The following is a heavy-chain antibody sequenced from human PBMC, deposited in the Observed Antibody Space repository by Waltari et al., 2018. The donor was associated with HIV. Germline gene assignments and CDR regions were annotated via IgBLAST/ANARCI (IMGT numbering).Heavy chain of an antibody. CDR3: ARPNGSGGSHSNWFDP. D-gene: IGHD2-15*01. CDR2: IYYSGST. V-gene: IGHV4-39*01. CDR1: GGSISSSSYY. Sequence: QLQLQESGPGLVKPSETLSLTCTVSGGSISSSSYYWGWIRQPPGKGLEWIGSIYYSGSTYYNPSLKSRVTISVDTSKNQFSLKLSSVTAADTAVYYCARPNGSGGSHSNWFDPWGQGTLVTVSS. J-gene: IGHJ5*02.